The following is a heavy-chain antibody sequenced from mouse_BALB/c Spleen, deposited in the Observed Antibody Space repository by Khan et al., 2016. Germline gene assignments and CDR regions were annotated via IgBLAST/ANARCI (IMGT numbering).Heavy chain of an antibody. V-gene: IGHV5-6-3*01. CDR1: GFTFSTYG. CDR3: ARENYRYYFVY. Sequence: EVELVASGGGLVQPGGSLKLSCAASGFTFSTYGMSWVRQTPDKRLELVATINSNGGSTYYPDSVTGRFTISRDNAKNTLYLQMSIMKYEATAMYYCARENYRYYFVYLGQGTTLTVSS. D-gene: IGHD2-14*01. J-gene: IGHJ2*01. CDR2: INSNGGST.